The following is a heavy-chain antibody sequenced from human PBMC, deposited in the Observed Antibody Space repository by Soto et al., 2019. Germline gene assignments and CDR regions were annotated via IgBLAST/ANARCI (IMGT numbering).Heavy chain of an antibody. CDR1: GGTFSSYA. CDR2: IIPIFGTA. D-gene: IGHD6-19*01. V-gene: IGHV1-69*01. Sequence: QVQLVQSGAEVKKPGSSVKVSCKASGGTFSSYAISWVRQAPGQGLEWMGGIIPIFGTANYAQKFQGRVTITADESTSTAYMELSSLRSEDTAVYYCVRENIGSGSPGDGWFDPWGQGTLVTVSS. J-gene: IGHJ5*02. CDR3: VRENIGSGSPGDGWFDP.